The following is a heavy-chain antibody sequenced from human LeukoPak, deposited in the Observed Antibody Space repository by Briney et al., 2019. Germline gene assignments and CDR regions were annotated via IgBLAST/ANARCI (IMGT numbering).Heavy chain of an antibody. D-gene: IGHD1-26*01. CDR3: AKGDRSGSYNPPAYGMDV. CDR2: ISYDGSNK. Sequence: GGSLRLSCAASGFTFSSYWMHWVRQAPGKGLEWVAVISYDGSNKYYADSVKGRFTISRDNSKNTLYLQMNSLRAEDTAVYYCAKGDRSGSYNPPAYGMDVWGQGTTVTVSS. CDR1: GFTFSSYW. J-gene: IGHJ6*02. V-gene: IGHV3-30*18.